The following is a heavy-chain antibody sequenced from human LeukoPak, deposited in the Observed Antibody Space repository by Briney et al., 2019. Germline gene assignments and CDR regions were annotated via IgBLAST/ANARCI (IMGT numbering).Heavy chain of an antibody. Sequence: GGSLRLSCAASGFTFSSYGMHWVRQAPGKGLEWVTFISYDESNKFYADSVKGRFTISRDNSKNTLYLHMNSLRAEDTAVYYCAKDRGYSGYDSVRGIDYWGQGTLVTVSS. J-gene: IGHJ4*02. V-gene: IGHV3-30*19. D-gene: IGHD5-12*01. CDR1: GFTFSSYG. CDR3: AKDRGYSGYDSVRGIDY. CDR2: ISYDESNK.